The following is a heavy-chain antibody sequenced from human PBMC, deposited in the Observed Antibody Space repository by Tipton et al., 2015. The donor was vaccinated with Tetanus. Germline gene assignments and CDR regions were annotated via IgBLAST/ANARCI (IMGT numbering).Heavy chain of an antibody. V-gene: IGHV4-39*01. CDR1: GGPIISGTPY. CDR2: IYYSGTT. Sequence: TLSLTCTVSGGPIISGTPYWGWIRQLPGKGLEWIGQIYYSGTTYYNSPLKSRVPISLDTSKNQLSLKMTSVTAADTAVYYCARQADNWFDPWGQGTLVVVSS. CDR3: ARQADNWFDP. J-gene: IGHJ5*02.